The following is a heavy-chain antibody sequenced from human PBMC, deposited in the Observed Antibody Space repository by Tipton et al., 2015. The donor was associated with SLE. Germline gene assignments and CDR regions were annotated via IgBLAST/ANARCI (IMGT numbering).Heavy chain of an antibody. Sequence: TLSLTCTVSDGSISSGGYYWSWIRQHPGKGLEWIGYIYYSGSTYYNPSLKSRVTISVDTSKNQFSLKLSSVTAADTAVYYCARVGIAVAGKDAFDIWGQGTMVTVSS. CDR1: DGSISSGGYY. CDR2: IYYSGST. V-gene: IGHV4-31*03. CDR3: ARVGIAVAGKDAFDI. J-gene: IGHJ3*02. D-gene: IGHD6-19*01.